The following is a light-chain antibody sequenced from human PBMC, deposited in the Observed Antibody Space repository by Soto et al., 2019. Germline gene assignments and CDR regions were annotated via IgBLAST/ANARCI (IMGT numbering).Light chain of an antibody. CDR3: QQYNNWPPIT. Sequence: EIVMTQSPATLSVSPGERATLSCRASQSVSGNLAWYQQKPGQAPRLLIYAASTRATGIPARFSGSGSGTEFTLTIGSLQSEDFAVYYCQQYNNWPPITFGPGNKVDIK. CDR1: QSVSGN. V-gene: IGKV3-15*01. CDR2: AAS. J-gene: IGKJ3*01.